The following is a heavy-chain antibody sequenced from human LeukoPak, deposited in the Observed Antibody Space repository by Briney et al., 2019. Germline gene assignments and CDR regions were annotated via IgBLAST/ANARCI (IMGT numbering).Heavy chain of an antibody. CDR1: SYTFTGYY. J-gene: IGHJ4*02. V-gene: IGHV1-2*02. CDR3: ARDHGATSSSITMTVDDY. CDR2: INPNSGGT. Sequence: ASVMVFCRASSYTFTGYYMHWVRQAPGQGGEWMGWINPNSGGTRHAQKFQGRVTMPRDTSISTAYRELSRLTSDDTAVHYCARDHGATSSSITMTVDDYRGQGALVTVSP. D-gene: IGHD3-22*01.